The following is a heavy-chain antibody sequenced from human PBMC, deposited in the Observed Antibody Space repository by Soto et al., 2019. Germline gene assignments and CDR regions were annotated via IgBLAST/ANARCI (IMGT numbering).Heavy chain of an antibody. Sequence: VASVKVSCKASGYTFTSYDINWVRQATGQGLEWMGWMNPNSGNTGYAQKFKGRVTMTRNTSISTAYMELSSLRSEDTAVYYCARGLSSWTFDYWGQGTLVTVSS. CDR3: ARGLSSWTFDY. V-gene: IGHV1-8*01. CDR2: MNPNSGNT. CDR1: GYTFTSYD. D-gene: IGHD2-15*01. J-gene: IGHJ4*02.